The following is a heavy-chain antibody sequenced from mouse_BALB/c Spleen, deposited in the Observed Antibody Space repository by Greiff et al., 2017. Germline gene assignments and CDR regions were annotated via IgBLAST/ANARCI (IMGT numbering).Heavy chain of an antibody. J-gene: IGHJ2*01. CDR3: TTGGNYLYYFDY. V-gene: IGHV1S81*02. D-gene: IGHD2-1*01. CDR2: INPSNGGT. CDR1: GYTFTSYY. Sequence: VKLQQSGAELVKPGASVKLSCKASGYTFTSYYMYWVKQRPGQGLEWIGEINPSNGGTNFNEKFKSKATLTVDKSSSTAYMQLSSLTSEDSAVYYCTTGGNYLYYFDYWGQGTTLTVSS.